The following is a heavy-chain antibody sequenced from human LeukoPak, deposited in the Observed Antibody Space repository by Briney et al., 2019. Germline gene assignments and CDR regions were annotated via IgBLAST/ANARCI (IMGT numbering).Heavy chain of an antibody. CDR1: GFTFSDYY. CDR2: ISSSGSTI. J-gene: IGHJ4*02. D-gene: IGHD3-22*01. V-gene: IGHV3-11*04. CDR3: ARVPDYYDSSGYHGGY. Sequence: GGSLRLSCAASGFTFSDYYMSWIRQAPGKGLEWVSYISSSGSTIYYADSVKGRFTISRDNAKNSLYLQMNSLRAEDTAVYYCARVPDYYDSSGYHGGYWGQGTLVTVSS.